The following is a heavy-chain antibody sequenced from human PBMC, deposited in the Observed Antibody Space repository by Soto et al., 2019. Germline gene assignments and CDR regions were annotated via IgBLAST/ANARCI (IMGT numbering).Heavy chain of an antibody. CDR2: INPSDGDT. Sequence: ASVKVSCKASRYTFTSYSIQWVRQAPGQGLEWVGIINPSDGDTSYAQKFQGRVTMTRDTSTSTVYMELSSLRAEDTAVYYCAKDFHGIAVAGTLLPWFDPWGQGTLVTVSS. V-gene: IGHV1-46*01. CDR3: AKDFHGIAVAGTLLPWFDP. J-gene: IGHJ5*02. CDR1: RYTFTSYS. D-gene: IGHD6-19*01.